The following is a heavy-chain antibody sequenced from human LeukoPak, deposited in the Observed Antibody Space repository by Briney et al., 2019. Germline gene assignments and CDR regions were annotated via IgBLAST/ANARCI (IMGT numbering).Heavy chain of an antibody. CDR3: ARISSGYYYYIDY. V-gene: IGHV4-59*01. Sequence: SETLSLTCTVSGGSISSYYWSWIRQPPGKGLEWIGYIYYSGYTNYNPSLKSRVTISVDTSKNQFSLKLSSVTAADTAVYYCARISSGYYYYIDYWGQRTLVTVSS. CDR1: GGSISSYY. CDR2: IYYSGYT. D-gene: IGHD3-22*01. J-gene: IGHJ4*02.